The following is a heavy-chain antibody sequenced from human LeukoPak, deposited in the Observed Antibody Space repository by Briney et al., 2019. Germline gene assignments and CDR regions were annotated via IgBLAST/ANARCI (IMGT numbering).Heavy chain of an antibody. CDR3: AKVFYCSSTSCYRGPYYFDY. CDR2: ISGSGGST. D-gene: IGHD2-2*02. V-gene: IGHV3-23*01. CDR1: GFTFSSYG. J-gene: IGHJ4*02. Sequence: PGGSLRLSCAASGFTFSSYGMHWVRQAPGKGLEWVSAISGSGGSTYYADSVKGRFTISRDNSKNTLYLQMNSLRAEDTAVYYCAKVFYCSSTSCYRGPYYFDYWGQGTLVTVSS.